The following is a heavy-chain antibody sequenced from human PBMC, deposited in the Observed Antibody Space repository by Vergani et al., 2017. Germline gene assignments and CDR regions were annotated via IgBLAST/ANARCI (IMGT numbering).Heavy chain of an antibody. V-gene: IGHV1-69*02. D-gene: IGHD4-17*01. CDR2: IIPILGIA. CDR1: GGTFSSYT. CDR3: ASNDYGDYGNFDY. J-gene: IGHJ4*02. Sequence: QVQLVQSGAEVKKPGSSVKVSCKASGGTFSSYTISWVRQAPGQGLEWMGRIIPILGIANYAQKFQGRVTITADKSTSTAYMELSSLRSEDTAVYYCASNDYGDYGNFDYWGQGTLVTVSS.